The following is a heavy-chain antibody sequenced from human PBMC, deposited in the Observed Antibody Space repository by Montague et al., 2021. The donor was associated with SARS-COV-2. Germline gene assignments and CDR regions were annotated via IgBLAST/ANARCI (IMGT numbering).Heavy chain of an antibody. CDR2: ISIGAYT. CDR3: SRGGEWSSSALSAY. D-gene: IGHD1-26*01. V-gene: IGHV3-13*04. Sequence: SLRLSCAASGFTFGCYDMNWVRQAPGKGLEWISAISIGAYTSYLASVKGRFIISRENAKNSLYLQMISLRVVDTAVYYCSRGGEWSSSALSAYWGQGKRVTASS. CDR1: GFTFGCYD. J-gene: IGHJ4*02.